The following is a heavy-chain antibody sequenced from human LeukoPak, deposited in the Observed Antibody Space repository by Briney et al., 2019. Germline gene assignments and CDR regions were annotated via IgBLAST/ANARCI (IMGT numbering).Heavy chain of an antibody. V-gene: IGHV3-33*06. Sequence: GRSLRLSCAASGFTFSSYGMYWVRQAPGKGLEWVAVIWYDGSNKYYADSVKGRFTISRDNSKNTLYLQMNSLRAEDTAVYYCAKDLVKKSYSSGWDFDYWGQGTLVTVSS. CDR3: AKDLVKKSYSSGWDFDY. CDR1: GFTFSSYG. J-gene: IGHJ4*02. D-gene: IGHD6-19*01. CDR2: IWYDGSNK.